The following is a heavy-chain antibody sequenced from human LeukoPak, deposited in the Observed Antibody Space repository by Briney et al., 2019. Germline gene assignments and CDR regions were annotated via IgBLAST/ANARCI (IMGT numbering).Heavy chain of an antibody. D-gene: IGHD2-2*01. CDR1: GFTFSSYA. J-gene: IGHJ4*02. V-gene: IGHV3-23*01. Sequence: PGGSLRLSCAASGFTFSSYAMSWVRQAPGKGLEWVSAISGSGGSTYYADSVKGRFTISRDNSKNTLYLQMNSLRAEDTAVYYCATPFYCSSTSCSLPFDYWGQGTLVTVSS. CDR3: ATPFYCSSTSCSLPFDY. CDR2: ISGSGGST.